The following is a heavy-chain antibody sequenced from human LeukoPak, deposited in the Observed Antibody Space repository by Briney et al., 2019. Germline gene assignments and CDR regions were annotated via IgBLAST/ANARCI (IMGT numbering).Heavy chain of an antibody. CDR2: INTNTGNP. V-gene: IGHV7-4-1*02. Sequence: ASVKVSCKASGYTFTSYAMNWVRQAPGQGLEWMGWINTNTGNPTYAQGFTGRFVFSLDTSVSTAYLQISSLKAEDTAVYYCARVIPSSGWSKPAVDYWGQGTLVTVSS. J-gene: IGHJ4*02. CDR3: ARVIPSSGWSKPAVDY. D-gene: IGHD6-19*01. CDR1: GYTFTSYA.